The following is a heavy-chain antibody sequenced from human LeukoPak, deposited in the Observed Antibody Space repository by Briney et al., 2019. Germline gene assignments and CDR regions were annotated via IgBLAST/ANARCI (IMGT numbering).Heavy chain of an antibody. J-gene: IGHJ6*02. V-gene: IGHV3-48*01. CDR3: ARDDLGTSYYYYGMDV. Sequence: GGSLRLSCAASGFTFGSYSMNWVRQAPGKGLEWVSYISSSSSTIYYADSVKGRFTISRDNAKNSLYLQMNSLRAEDTAVYYCARDDLGTSYYYYGMDVWGQGTTVTVS. CDR2: ISSSSSTI. D-gene: IGHD3/OR15-3a*01. CDR1: GFTFGSYS.